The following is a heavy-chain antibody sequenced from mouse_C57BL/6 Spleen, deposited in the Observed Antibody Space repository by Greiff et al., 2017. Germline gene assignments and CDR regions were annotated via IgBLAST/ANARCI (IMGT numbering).Heavy chain of an antibody. Sequence: QVQLKQPGAELVKPGASVKVSCKASGYTFTSYWMHWVKQRPGQGLEWIGRIHPSDSDTNYNQKFKGKATLTVDKSSSTAYMQLSSLTSEDSAVYYCASHYYGSSYGWYFDVWGTGTTVTVSS. V-gene: IGHV1-74*01. CDR2: IHPSDSDT. J-gene: IGHJ1*03. CDR1: GYTFTSYW. CDR3: ASHYYGSSYGWYFDV. D-gene: IGHD1-1*01.